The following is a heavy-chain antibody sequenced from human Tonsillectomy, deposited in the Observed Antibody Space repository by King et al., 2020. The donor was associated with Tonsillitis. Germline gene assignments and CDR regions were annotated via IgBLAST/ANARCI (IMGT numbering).Heavy chain of an antibody. CDR2: INPNSGGT. CDR3: AREDYYDSTGYDEQFDY. Sequence: QLVQSGAEVKKPGASVKVSCKASGYTFTDYFMHWVRQAPGQGLEWMGWINPNSGGTNYAQKFQGRLTLTRDTSVRTAYMELSRLRSDDTAVFYCAREDYYDSTGYDEQFDYWGQGTLVTVSS. J-gene: IGHJ4*02. V-gene: IGHV1-2*02. CDR1: GYTFTDYF. D-gene: IGHD3-22*01.